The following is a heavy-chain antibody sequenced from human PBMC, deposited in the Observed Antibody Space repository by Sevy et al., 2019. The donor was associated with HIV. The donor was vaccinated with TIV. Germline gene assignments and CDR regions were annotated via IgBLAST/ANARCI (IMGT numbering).Heavy chain of an antibody. D-gene: IGHD3-22*01. V-gene: IGHV3-49*03. CDR3: TSDSTPPPPSPHYYDSTGDAFDI. CDR2: IRSKAYGGTT. Sequence: GGSLRLSCTASGFTFGDYAMSWFRQAPGKGLEWVGFIRSKAYGGTTEYAASVKGRFTISRDDSKSIAYLQMNSLKTQDTAVYYCTSDSTPPPPSPHYYDSTGDAFDIWGQGTMVTVSS. J-gene: IGHJ3*02. CDR1: GFTFGDYA.